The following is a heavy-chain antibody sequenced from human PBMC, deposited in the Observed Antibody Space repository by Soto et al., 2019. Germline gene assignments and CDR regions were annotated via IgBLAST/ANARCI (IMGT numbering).Heavy chain of an antibody. Sequence: WASVKVSCKASGYTFTGYYMHWVRQAPGQGLEWMGWINPNSGGTNYAQKFQGRVTMTRDTSISTAYMELSRLRSDDTAVYYCARDLDYGDYEYYFDYWGQGTLVTVSS. CDR1: GYTFTGYY. CDR2: INPNSGGT. J-gene: IGHJ4*02. D-gene: IGHD4-17*01. CDR3: ARDLDYGDYEYYFDY. V-gene: IGHV1-2*02.